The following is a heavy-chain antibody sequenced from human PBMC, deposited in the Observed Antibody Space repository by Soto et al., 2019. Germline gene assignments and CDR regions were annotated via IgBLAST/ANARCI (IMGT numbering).Heavy chain of an antibody. J-gene: IGHJ4*02. CDR1: GFTFSSYD. CDR2: IWNGRNSE. D-gene: IGHD1-7*01. V-gene: IGHV3-33*01. Sequence: AVTLTLSCAASGFTFSSYDMHWVRQAPGKGLEWVAVIWNGRNSEDYADSVKGRFTISRDNSRNTLYLQMNSLRAEDTAMYYCVTERRNYEFDYWGQGILVTVSS. CDR3: VTERRNYEFDY.